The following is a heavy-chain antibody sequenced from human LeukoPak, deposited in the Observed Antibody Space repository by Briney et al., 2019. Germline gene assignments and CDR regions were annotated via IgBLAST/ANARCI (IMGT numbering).Heavy chain of an antibody. J-gene: IGHJ4*02. CDR1: GFTFSKYW. CDR2: INTDGTVT. Sequence: GSLRLSCAASGFTFSKYWMLWVRQAPGKGLESVSRINTDGTVTTYADSVKGRFSVSRDNADNTMFLQMNSVRDEDTAVYYCATKQWLAPPPDSWGQGTPVTVSS. V-gene: IGHV3-74*01. D-gene: IGHD6-19*01. CDR3: ATKQWLAPPPDS.